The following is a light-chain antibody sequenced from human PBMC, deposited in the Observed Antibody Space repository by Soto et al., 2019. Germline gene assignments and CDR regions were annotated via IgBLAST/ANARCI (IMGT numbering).Light chain of an antibody. CDR1: SSDVGVSRS. J-gene: IGLJ1*01. CDR2: DVT. Sequence: QSALTQPRSVSGSPGQSVTISCTGTSSDVGVSRSVSWYQQHPGKAPKLIISDVTKRPSGVPYRFSGSKSGNTASLTISGLQAAHEADYYCCSYEGRFFFGTGTKVTVL. CDR3: CSYEGRFF. V-gene: IGLV2-11*01.